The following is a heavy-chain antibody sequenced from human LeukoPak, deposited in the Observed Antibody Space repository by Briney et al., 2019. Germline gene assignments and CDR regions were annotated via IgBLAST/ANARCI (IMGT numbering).Heavy chain of an antibody. D-gene: IGHD3-10*01. Sequence: SETLSLTCTVSGGSISSGSDYWGWIRQAPGKGLEWIGSIYYHENTYYNSSLKSRVTISVDTSKNQFSLKVSSVTAADTAVYYCARQRRYYGSGNYYGPARTWDSVGYFDYWGQGTLVTVSS. CDR3: ARQRRYYGSGNYYGPARTWDSVGYFDY. CDR2: IYYHENT. J-gene: IGHJ4*02. CDR1: GGSISSGSDY. V-gene: IGHV4-39*01.